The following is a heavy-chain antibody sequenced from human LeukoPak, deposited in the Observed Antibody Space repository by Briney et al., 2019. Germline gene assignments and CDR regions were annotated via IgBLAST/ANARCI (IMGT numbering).Heavy chain of an antibody. CDR3: AKANDFWSCPDAFDI. D-gene: IGHD3-3*01. CDR2: IHYDGSNK. V-gene: IGHV3-30*02. J-gene: IGHJ3*02. Sequence: GGSLRLSCAASGFTFSRYGMHWVRQAPGKGLELVTFIHYDGSNKYYADSVKGRFTISRDSSENTLYLQMNSLTAEDTAVYYCAKANDFWSCPDAFDIWGQGTMVTVSS. CDR1: GFTFSRYG.